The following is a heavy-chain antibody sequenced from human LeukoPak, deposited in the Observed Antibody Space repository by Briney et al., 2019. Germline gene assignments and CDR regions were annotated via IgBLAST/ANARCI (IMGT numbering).Heavy chain of an antibody. D-gene: IGHD5-12*01. Sequence: SETLSLSCTVSGYSISSGYYWGWIRQPPGKGLEWIGSIYHSGSTYYNPSLKSRVPISVDTSKNQFSLKLSSVTAADTAVYYCARVIVVTWGPSRWFDPWGQGTLVTVSS. J-gene: IGHJ5*02. CDR3: ARVIVVTWGPSRWFDP. V-gene: IGHV4-38-2*02. CDR1: GYSISSGYY. CDR2: IYHSGST.